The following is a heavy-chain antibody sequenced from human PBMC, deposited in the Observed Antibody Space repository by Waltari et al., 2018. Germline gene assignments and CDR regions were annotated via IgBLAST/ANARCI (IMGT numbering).Heavy chain of an antibody. D-gene: IGHD2-15*01. CDR1: GYSFTSYW. J-gene: IGHJ6*02. V-gene: IGHV5-51*01. CDR2: IYPGDSDT. Sequence: EVQLVQSGAEVKKPGESLKISCKGSGYSFTSYWIGWVRQMHGKGLEWMGIIYPGDSDTRYSPSFQGQVTISADKSISTAYLQWSSLKASDTAMYYCARTDCSGGSCHHYYGMDVWGQGTTVTVSS. CDR3: ARTDCSGGSCHHYYGMDV.